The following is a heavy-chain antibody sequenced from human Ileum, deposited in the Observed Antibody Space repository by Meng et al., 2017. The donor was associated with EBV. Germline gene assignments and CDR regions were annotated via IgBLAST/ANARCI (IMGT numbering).Heavy chain of an antibody. D-gene: IGHD6-19*01. Sequence: QLQLQEWGPGLVKPSDTLSLTCTVSGGSISSSDYYWGWIRQPPGKGLEWIGSLYFSGSTYSNPSLESRVTISVDTSNNQFSLKLSSVAAADTAVYYCARRGYSSGWYAYDYWGQGTLVTVSS. J-gene: IGHJ4*02. CDR1: GGSISSSDYY. CDR2: LYFSGST. CDR3: ARRGYSSGWYAYDY. V-gene: IGHV4-39*01.